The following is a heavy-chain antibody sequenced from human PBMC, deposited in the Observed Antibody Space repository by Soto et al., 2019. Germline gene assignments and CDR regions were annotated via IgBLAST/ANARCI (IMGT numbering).Heavy chain of an antibody. CDR2: ISGSGGST. D-gene: IGHD3-9*01. CDR3: AKDSNYDILTGYYNYFDY. CDR1: GFTFSSYA. V-gene: IGHV3-23*01. Sequence: PGGSLRLSCAASGFTFSSYAMSWVRQAPGKGLEWVSAISGSGGSTYYADSVKGRFTISRDNSKNTLYLQMNSLRAEDTAVYYCAKDSNYDILTGYYNYFDYWGQGTLVTVSS. J-gene: IGHJ4*02.